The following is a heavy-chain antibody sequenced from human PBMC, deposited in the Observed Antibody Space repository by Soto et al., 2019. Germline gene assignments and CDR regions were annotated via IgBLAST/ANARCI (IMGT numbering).Heavy chain of an antibody. Sequence: EVQLLESGGGLVQPGGSLRLSCAASGFTFSSYAMSWVRQALGKGLEWVSAISGSGGSTYYADSVKGRFTISRDNSKNTLYLQMNSLRAEDTAVYYCAKDYCSGGSCYSVPCDYWGQGTLVTVSS. CDR3: AKDYCSGGSCYSVPCDY. J-gene: IGHJ4*02. CDR2: ISGSGGST. V-gene: IGHV3-23*01. CDR1: GFTFSSYA. D-gene: IGHD2-15*01.